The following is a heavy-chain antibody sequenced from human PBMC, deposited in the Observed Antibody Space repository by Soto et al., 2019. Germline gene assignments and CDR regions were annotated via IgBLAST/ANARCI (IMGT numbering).Heavy chain of an antibody. CDR3: ARSYRDF. CDR1: GFTFSNYW. CDR2: INIDGSRT. V-gene: IGHV3-74*01. D-gene: IGHD3-16*02. J-gene: IGHJ4*02. Sequence: EVQLVQSGGGLVQPGGSLRLSCAASGFTFSNYWMHWVRQAPGKGLVWVSRINIDGSRTDYADSVKGRFTISRDNAKNILFLQMNSLRVDDTAVYYCARSYRDFWGQGTPVTVSS.